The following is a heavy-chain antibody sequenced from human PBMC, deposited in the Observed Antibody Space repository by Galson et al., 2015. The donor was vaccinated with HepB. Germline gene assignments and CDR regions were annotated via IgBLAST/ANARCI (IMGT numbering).Heavy chain of an antibody. CDR3: ARVGGRAATVTTTSGFDY. J-gene: IGHJ4*02. D-gene: IGHD4-17*01. CDR1: GYTFTGYY. CDR2: INAGNGNT. Sequence: SVKVSCKASGYTFTGYYMHWVRQAPGQRLEWMGWINAGNGNTKYSQKFQGRVTITRDTSASTAYMELSSLRSEDTAVYYCARVGGRAATVTTTSGFDYWGQGTLVTVSS. V-gene: IGHV1-3*01.